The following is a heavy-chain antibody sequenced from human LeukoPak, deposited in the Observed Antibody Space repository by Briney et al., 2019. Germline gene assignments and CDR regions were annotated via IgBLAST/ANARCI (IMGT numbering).Heavy chain of an antibody. J-gene: IGHJ4*02. CDR2: INPSGGST. CDR1: GYTFTSYY. V-gene: IGHV1-46*03. Sequence: VSVKVSCKASGYTFTSYYMHWVRQAPGQGLEWMGIINPSGGSTSYAQKFQGRVTMTRDTSTSTVYMELSSLRSEDTAVYYCARGCYDILTGYCFDYWGQGTLVTVSS. D-gene: IGHD3-9*01. CDR3: ARGCYDILTGYCFDY.